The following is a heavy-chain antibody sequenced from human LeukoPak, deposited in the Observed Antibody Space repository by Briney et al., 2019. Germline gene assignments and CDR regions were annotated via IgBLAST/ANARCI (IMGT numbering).Heavy chain of an antibody. D-gene: IGHD5-12*01. J-gene: IGHJ4*02. CDR2: ISYSGST. CDR3: ARGGYTGTSFNY. Sequence: SETLSLTCTVSNGSINNYYWSWIRQPPGKGLEWIGYISYSGSTNYSPSLKSRVTISVDSSKHQFSLKLNSVTAADTAVYYCARGGYTGTSFNYWGQGTLVTASS. CDR1: NGSINNYY. V-gene: IGHV4-59*08.